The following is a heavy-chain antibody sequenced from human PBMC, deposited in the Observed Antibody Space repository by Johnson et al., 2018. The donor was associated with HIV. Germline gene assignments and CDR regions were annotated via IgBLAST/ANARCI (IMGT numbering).Heavy chain of an antibody. Sequence: VQLVESGGGVVQPGGSLRLSCAASGFTFSSYAMSWVRQAPGKGLEWVSAISGSGGSTYYADSVKGRFTISRDNSKNTLYLQMNSLRPDDMAVYYCARPWGGSSSDAFDIWGQGTMVTVSS. CDR3: ARPWGGSSSDAFDI. V-gene: IGHV3-23*04. CDR2: ISGSGGST. D-gene: IGHD1-26*01. J-gene: IGHJ3*02. CDR1: GFTFSSYA.